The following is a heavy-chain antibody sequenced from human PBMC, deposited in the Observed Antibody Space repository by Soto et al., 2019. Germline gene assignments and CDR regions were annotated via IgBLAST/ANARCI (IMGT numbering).Heavy chain of an antibody. CDR2: IIPIFGTA. V-gene: IGHV1-69*06. CDR1: GGTFSSYA. CDR3: ALGGGFLSDAGVWYSYY. Sequence: QVQLVQSGAEVKKPGSSVKVSCKASGGTFSSYAISWVRQAPGQGLEWMGGIIPIFGTANYAQKFQGRVTITADKSTRTDYMGMSSARSEGTGVCYCALGGGFLSDAGVWYSYYCGQGDLFTLSS. J-gene: IGHJ4*02. D-gene: IGHD3-16*01.